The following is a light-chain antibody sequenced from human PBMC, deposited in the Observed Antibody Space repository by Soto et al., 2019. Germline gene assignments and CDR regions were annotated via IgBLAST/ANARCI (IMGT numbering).Light chain of an antibody. CDR1: SSDVGGYNY. V-gene: IGLV2-14*01. J-gene: IGLJ3*02. CDR3: SSYTSSSTLV. Sequence: QSALTQPASVSGSPGQSITISCTGTSSDVGGYNYVSWYQQHPGTAPKLMIYDVSHRPSRVSNRFSGYKSGTTASRTISGHQADDEADYYCSSYTSSSTLVFGGGTQLTVL. CDR2: DVS.